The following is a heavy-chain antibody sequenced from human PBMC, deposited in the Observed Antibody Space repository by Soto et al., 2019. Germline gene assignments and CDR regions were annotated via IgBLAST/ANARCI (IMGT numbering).Heavy chain of an antibody. Sequence: EVQLEESGGDLVKPGGSLRLSCAASGFTLSNFAMSWVRQAPGKGLEWVSVVSGAGITTKYAASVKGRFTVSRDNSKNTLSLQMGSLRAEDTGIYYCAKGRLRGLVNGNFDYWGQGTLVTVSS. D-gene: IGHD4-17*01. V-gene: IGHV3-23*04. CDR1: GFTLSNFA. CDR3: AKGRLRGLVNGNFDY. CDR2: VSGAGITT. J-gene: IGHJ4*02.